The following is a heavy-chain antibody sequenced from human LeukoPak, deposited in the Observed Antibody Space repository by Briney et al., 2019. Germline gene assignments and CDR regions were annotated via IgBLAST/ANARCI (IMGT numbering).Heavy chain of an antibody. J-gene: IGHJ3*02. Sequence: SETLSLTCAVSGGSISSSNWWSWVRQPPGKGLEWIGEIYHSGSTNYNPSLKSRVTISVDTSKNQFSLKLSSVTAADTAVYYCARSLTTVTIDAFDIWGQGTMVTVSS. CDR3: ARSLTTVTIDAFDI. CDR1: GGSISSSNW. CDR2: IYHSGST. V-gene: IGHV4-4*02. D-gene: IGHD4-17*01.